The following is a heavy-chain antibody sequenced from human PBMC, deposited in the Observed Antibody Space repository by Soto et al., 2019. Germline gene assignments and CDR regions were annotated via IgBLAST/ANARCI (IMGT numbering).Heavy chain of an antibody. CDR3: ASTDSAIFGVTDY. CDR1: GFTFSSYA. D-gene: IGHD3-3*01. CDR2: ISYDGSNK. V-gene: IGHV3-30-3*01. Sequence: QVQLVESGGGVVQPGRSLRLSCAASGFTFSSYAMHWVRQAPGKGLEWVAVISYDGSNKYYADSVKGRFTISRDNSKNTLYLQMNSLRAEDTAVYYCASTDSAIFGVTDYWGQGTLVTVSS. J-gene: IGHJ4*02.